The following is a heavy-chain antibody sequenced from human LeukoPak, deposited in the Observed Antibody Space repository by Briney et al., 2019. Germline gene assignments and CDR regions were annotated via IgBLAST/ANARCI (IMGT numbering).Heavy chain of an antibody. CDR1: GDSISNYY. V-gene: IGHV4-4*07. CDR2: IYTSGST. CDR3: ARDYTYYDFWSGYPDAFDI. Sequence: SETLSLTCTVSGDSISNYYWSWIRQPAGKGLEWIGRIYTSGSTNYNPSLKSRVTMSVDTSKNQFSLKLSSVTAADTAVYYCARDYTYYDFWSGYPDAFDIWGRGTMVTVPS. J-gene: IGHJ3*02. D-gene: IGHD3-3*01.